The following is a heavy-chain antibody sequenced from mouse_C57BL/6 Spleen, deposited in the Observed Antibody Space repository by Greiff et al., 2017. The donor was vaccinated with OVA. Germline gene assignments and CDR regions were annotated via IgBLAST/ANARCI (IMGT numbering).Heavy chain of an antibody. CDR2: IYPGGGYT. D-gene: IGHD1-1*01. CDR1: GYTFTNYW. CDR3: ARGIYYYGSSYRYYAMDY. V-gene: IGHV1-63*01. Sequence: VQLQQSGAELVRPGTSVKMSCKASGYTFTNYWIGWAKQRPGHGLEWIGDIYPGGGYTNYNEKFKGKATLTADKSSSTAYMQFSSLTSEDSAIYYCARGIYYYGSSYRYYAMDYWGQGTSVTVSS. J-gene: IGHJ4*01.